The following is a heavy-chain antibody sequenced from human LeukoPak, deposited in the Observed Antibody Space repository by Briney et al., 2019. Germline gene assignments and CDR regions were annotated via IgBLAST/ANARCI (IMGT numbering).Heavy chain of an antibody. CDR1: GFTFSAFW. Sequence: GGSLRLSCAASGFTFSAFWMTWVRQAPGKGLEWVASIKEDGSEKFHVDSVKGRFTISRDNAKKSLYLQMNSLTAEDAAVYYCARGRDNVYWGQGTLVTVSS. D-gene: IGHD5-24*01. CDR2: IKEDGSEK. V-gene: IGHV3-7*04. J-gene: IGHJ4*02. CDR3: ARGRDNVY.